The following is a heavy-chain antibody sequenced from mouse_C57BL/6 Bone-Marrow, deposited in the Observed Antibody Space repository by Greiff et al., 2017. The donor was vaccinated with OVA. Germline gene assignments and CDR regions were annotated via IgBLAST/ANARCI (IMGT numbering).Heavy chain of an antibody. Sequence: VQLQQSGAELVRPGTSVKVSCKASGYAFTNYLIEWVKQRPGQGLEWIGVINPGSGGTNYNEKFKGKATLTADKSSSTAYMQLSSLTSEDSAVYFCARWVAYWGQGTLVTVSA. CDR3: ARWVAY. J-gene: IGHJ3*01. CDR1: GYAFTNYL. CDR2: INPGSGGT. V-gene: IGHV1-54*01.